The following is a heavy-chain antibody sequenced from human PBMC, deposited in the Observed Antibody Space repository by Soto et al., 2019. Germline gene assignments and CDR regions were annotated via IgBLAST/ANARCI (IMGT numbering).Heavy chain of an antibody. V-gene: IGHV3-23*01. Sequence: GGALRLSCASSGFTFSIYAMSWVRQAPGKGLGWVSAICGSGGSTYYADSVKGRFTISRDNSKNKLYLQMNSLRAEDTAVYYCAKGGPLGYSDVGRGHSKDYYYYGMDVWGQGTKVTV. D-gene: IGHD3-3*01. CDR3: AKGGPLGYSDVGRGHSKDYYYYGMDV. CDR2: ICGSGGST. J-gene: IGHJ6*02. CDR1: GFTFSIYA.